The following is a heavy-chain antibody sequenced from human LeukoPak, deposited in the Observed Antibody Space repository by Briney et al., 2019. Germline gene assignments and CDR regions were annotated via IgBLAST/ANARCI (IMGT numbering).Heavy chain of an antibody. V-gene: IGHV4-59*08. CDR3: ARQHIVVVTARFGFDY. CDR2: IYYSGST. CDR1: GGSISSYY. Sequence: SETLSLTCTVSGGSISSYYWSWIRQPPGKGLEWIGYIYYSGSTNYNPSLKSRITISADTSKNQFSLKLSSVTAADTAVYYCARQHIVVVTARFGFDYWGQGTLVTVSS. D-gene: IGHD2-21*02. J-gene: IGHJ4*02.